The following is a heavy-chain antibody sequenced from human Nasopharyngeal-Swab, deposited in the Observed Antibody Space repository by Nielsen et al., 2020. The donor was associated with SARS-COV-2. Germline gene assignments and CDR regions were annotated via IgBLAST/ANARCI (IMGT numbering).Heavy chain of an antibody. V-gene: IGHV1-3*01. D-gene: IGHD6-13*01. CDR3: ARGDYSSSWDRSYYGMDV. Sequence: WVRHAPGQRLEWMGWINAGNGNTKYSQKFQGRVTITRDTSASTAYMELSSLRSEDTAVYYCARGDYSSSWDRSYYGMDVWGQGTTVTVSS. J-gene: IGHJ6*02. CDR2: INAGNGNT.